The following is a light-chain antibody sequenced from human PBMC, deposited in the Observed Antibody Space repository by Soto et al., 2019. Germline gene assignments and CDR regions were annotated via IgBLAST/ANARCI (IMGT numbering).Light chain of an antibody. CDR2: DAS. J-gene: IGKJ3*01. CDR3: QQRSNWPRFT. Sequence: EIVLTHSPATLSLSPGERATLSCRASQSVSSYLAWYQQKPGQAPRLLIYDASNGATGIPARFSGSGSGTDFTRRRSSLEPEDFAVYYCQQRSNWPRFTVGPGTKVDI. V-gene: IGKV3-11*01. CDR1: QSVSSY.